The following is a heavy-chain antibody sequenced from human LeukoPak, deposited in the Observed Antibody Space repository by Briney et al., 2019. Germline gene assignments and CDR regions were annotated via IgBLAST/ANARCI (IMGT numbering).Heavy chain of an antibody. J-gene: IGHJ4*02. CDR1: GFTFSTYS. Sequence: GGSLRLPCAAPGFTFSTYSMNWVRQAPGKGLEWVSCISGSSDYIYYADSVKGRFTISRDNAKNSLYLQLNSLRAEDTAVYYCAREVGYCSGGSCYSVFDYWGQGTLVTVSS. D-gene: IGHD2-15*01. CDR3: AREVGYCSGGSCYSVFDY. V-gene: IGHV3-21*05. CDR2: ISGSSDYI.